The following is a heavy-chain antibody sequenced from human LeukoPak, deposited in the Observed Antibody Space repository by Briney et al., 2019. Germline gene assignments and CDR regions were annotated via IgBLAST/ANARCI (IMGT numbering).Heavy chain of an antibody. J-gene: IGHJ5*02. CDR1: GYNFRTYY. Sequence: ASVKVSCKASGYNFRTYYIHWVRQAPGQGLEWLGYIRPMTGDTNYAQKFQDRVTFSMDTSTATAYMELRSLRSDDTAFYYCGRGVQSFDPWGQGTLVTVSS. V-gene: IGHV1-2*02. CDR3: GRGVQSFDP. CDR2: IRPMTGDT.